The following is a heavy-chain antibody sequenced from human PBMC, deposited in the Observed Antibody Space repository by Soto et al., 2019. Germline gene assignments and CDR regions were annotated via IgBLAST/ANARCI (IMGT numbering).Heavy chain of an antibody. V-gene: IGHV2-5*02. J-gene: IGHJ4*02. D-gene: IGHD1-1*01. Sequence: QITLKESGPTLVKPTETLTLTCSFSGFSLTSRPLGVGWIRQPPGKALECLALIYWDDDKRYSPSLRSRLAITKDTHKNPVVLRMTKVDPTDTATYYCAHRRGGVDWNDVDFAFWGQGTLVTVSS. CDR1: GFSLTSRPLG. CDR2: IYWDDDK. CDR3: AHRRGGVDWNDVDFAF.